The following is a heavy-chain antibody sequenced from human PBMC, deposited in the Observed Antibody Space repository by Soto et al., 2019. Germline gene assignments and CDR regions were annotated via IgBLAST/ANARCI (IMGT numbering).Heavy chain of an antibody. V-gene: IGHV3-74*01. Sequence: GGSLRLSCAASGFTFSSYWMHWVRQAPGKGLVWVSRINSDGSSTSYADSVKGRFTISRDNAKNTLYLQMNSLRAEDTAVYYCAKDIKWNLPAGYLDNWGQGTLVTVSS. D-gene: IGHD5-12*01. CDR2: INSDGSST. CDR3: AKDIKWNLPAGYLDN. J-gene: IGHJ4*02. CDR1: GFTFSSYW.